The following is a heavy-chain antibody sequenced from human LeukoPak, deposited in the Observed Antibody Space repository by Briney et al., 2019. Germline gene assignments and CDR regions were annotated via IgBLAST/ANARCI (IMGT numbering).Heavy chain of an antibody. D-gene: IGHD5-24*01. V-gene: IGHV3-53*01. CDR1: GFTVSTKY. Sequence: PGGSLPLTCAASGFTVSTKYMNWVRQAPGKGLEWVSILYSGSDTYYADSVKGRFTISRDSSKNTLFLHMNSLRAEDTAVYYCARVGDHFHWYLDLWGRSTLVTVSS. CDR2: LYSGSDT. J-gene: IGHJ2*01. CDR3: ARVGDHFHWYLDL.